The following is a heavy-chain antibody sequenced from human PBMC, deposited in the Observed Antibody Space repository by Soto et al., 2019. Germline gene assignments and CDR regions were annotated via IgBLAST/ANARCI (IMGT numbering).Heavy chain of an antibody. J-gene: IGHJ6*02. CDR3: AAADSGSSEYYYYYGMDV. D-gene: IGHD1-26*01. CDR2: IVVGSGNT. CDR1: GYTFTSYG. Sequence: SVKVSCKASGYTFTSYGISWVRQARGQRLEWIGWIVVGSGNTNYAQKFQERVTITRDMSTSTAYMELSSLRSEDTAVYYCAAADSGSSEYYYYYGMDVWGQGTTVTVSS. V-gene: IGHV1-58*02.